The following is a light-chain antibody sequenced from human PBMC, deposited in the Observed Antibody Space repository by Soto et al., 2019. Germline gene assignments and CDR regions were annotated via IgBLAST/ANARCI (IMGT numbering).Light chain of an antibody. Sequence: EIVLTQSPGTLSLSPGERATLSCRASQSVSSSYLAWYQQKPGQAPRLLISGASTRATGFPDRFSGSGSGADFTLTISGLEPEDSAVYYCHQRANWPGTFGQGTKVDIK. CDR3: HQRANWPGT. V-gene: IGKV3D-20*02. CDR1: QSVSSSY. CDR2: GAS. J-gene: IGKJ1*01.